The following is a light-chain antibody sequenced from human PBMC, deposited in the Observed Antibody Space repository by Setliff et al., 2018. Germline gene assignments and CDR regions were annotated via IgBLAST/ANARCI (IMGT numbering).Light chain of an antibody. CDR2: SDK. J-gene: IGLJ2*01. CDR1: SSNIGGNS. V-gene: IGLV1-44*01. CDR3: RSYAGSYTLV. Sequence: QSVLTQPPSASGTPGQRVTISCSGSSSNIGGNSVNWWQQFPGTTPKLVMYSDKQRPSGVPDRFSGSRSGTSASLAISGLQSEDEADYYCRSYAGSYTLVFGGGTKVTVL.